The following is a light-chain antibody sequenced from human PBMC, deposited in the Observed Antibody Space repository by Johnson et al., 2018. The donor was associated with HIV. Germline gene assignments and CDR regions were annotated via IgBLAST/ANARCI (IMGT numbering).Light chain of an antibody. CDR1: RSNTGRNY. V-gene: IGLV1-51*02. J-gene: IGLJ1*01. CDR3: GTWDSSLSAFYV. CDR2: ENN. Sequence: QSALTQPPSVSAAPGQKVTIYCSGSRSNTGRNYASWYQQLPGTAPKLLIYENNKRPSGIPDRFSGSKSGTSATLGITGLQTGDEADYYCGTWDSSLSAFYVFGTGTKGTVL.